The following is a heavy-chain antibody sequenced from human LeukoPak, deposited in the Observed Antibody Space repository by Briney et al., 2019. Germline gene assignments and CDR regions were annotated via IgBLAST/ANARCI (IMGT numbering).Heavy chain of an antibody. J-gene: IGHJ4*02. Sequence: PGGSLRLSCAASGFTFSSYWMSWVRQAPGKGLEWVANIKQDGSEKYYVDSVKGRFTISGDNAKNSLYLQMNSLRAEDTAVYYCASQIWGSYPGHYWGQGTLVTVSS. CDR1: GFTFSSYW. CDR2: IKQDGSEK. V-gene: IGHV3-7*01. D-gene: IGHD3-16*01. CDR3: ASQIWGSYPGHY.